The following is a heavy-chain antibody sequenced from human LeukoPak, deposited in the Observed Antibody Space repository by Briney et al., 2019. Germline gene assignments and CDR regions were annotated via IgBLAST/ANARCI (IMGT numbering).Heavy chain of an antibody. D-gene: IGHD2/OR15-2a*01. V-gene: IGHV3-30*04. CDR2: ISYDGSNK. CDR3: TRKGSQWDFLVDY. Sequence: GRSLRLSCAASGFTFSSYAMHWVRQAPGKGLEWVAVISYDGSNKYYADSVKGRFTISRDNSENSLYLQMTGLTAEDTAVYYCTRKGSQWDFLVDYWGQGTRVAVSP. J-gene: IGHJ4*02. CDR1: GFTFSSYA.